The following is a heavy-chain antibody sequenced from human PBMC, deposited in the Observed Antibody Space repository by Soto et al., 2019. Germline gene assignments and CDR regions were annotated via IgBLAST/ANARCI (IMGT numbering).Heavy chain of an antibody. V-gene: IGHV4-34*01. Sequence: SETLSLTCAVYGGSVNGYYWNWLRQPPGKGLEWTGEINHTGGTHYNPSLKSRVTMSVDTSKNQFALRLSSVTAADTAIYYCATRITVFGLLIPPYDSWGQGTQVTVS. CDR2: INHTGGT. CDR1: GGSVNGYY. CDR3: ATRITVFGLLIPPYDS. J-gene: IGHJ5*01. D-gene: IGHD3-3*01.